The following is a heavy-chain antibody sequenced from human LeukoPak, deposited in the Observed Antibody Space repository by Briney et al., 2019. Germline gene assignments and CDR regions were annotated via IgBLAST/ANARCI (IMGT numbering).Heavy chain of an antibody. CDR1: GFVFDDYD. CDR3: AKPSGSGVDY. Sequence: PGGSLRLSCGASGFVFDDYDMHWVRQAPGKGLEWVAFIRSDGYHTYYTDSVKGRFIITRDNFKNTLYLQMNSLRLEDMVVYYCAKPSGSGVDYWGRGTRVTVSS. V-gene: IGHV3-30*02. J-gene: IGHJ4*02. D-gene: IGHD1-26*01. CDR2: IRSDGYHT.